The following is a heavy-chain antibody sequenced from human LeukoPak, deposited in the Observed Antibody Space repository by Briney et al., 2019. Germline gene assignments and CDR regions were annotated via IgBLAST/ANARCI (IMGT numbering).Heavy chain of an antibody. Sequence: PSETLSLTCTVSGGSISSGDYYWSWIRQPPGKGLEWIGYIYYSGSTYYNPSLKSRVTISVDTSKNQFSLKLSSVTAADTAVYYCARERRYGELFKFDPWGQGTLVTVSS. CDR1: GGSISSGDYY. D-gene: IGHD3-10*01. CDR2: IYYSGST. CDR3: ARERRYGELFKFDP. V-gene: IGHV4-30-4*01. J-gene: IGHJ5*02.